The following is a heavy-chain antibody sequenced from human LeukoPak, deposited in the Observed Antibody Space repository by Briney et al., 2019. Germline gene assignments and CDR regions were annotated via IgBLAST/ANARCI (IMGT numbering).Heavy chain of an antibody. Sequence: VASVKVSCKASGGTFSSYAISWVRQAPGQGLEWMGRIIPILGIANYAQKFQGRVTITADKSTSTAYMELSSLRSEDTAVYYCAREHLDYGTVKRPNWFDPWGQGTLVTVSS. V-gene: IGHV1-69*04. D-gene: IGHD4-17*01. CDR2: IIPILGIA. CDR3: AREHLDYGTVKRPNWFDP. CDR1: GGTFSSYA. J-gene: IGHJ5*02.